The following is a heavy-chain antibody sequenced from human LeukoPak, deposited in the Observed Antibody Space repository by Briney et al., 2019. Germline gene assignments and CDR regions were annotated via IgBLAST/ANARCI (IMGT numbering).Heavy chain of an antibody. Sequence: ASVKVSCKASGYTFTSYYMHWVRQAPGQGLEWMGIINPSGGSTSYAQKFQGRVTMTRDMSTSTVYMELSSLRSEDTAVYYCARVITGTDDAFDIWGQETMVTVSS. CDR1: GYTFTSYY. D-gene: IGHD1/OR15-1a*01. CDR3: ARVITGTDDAFDI. V-gene: IGHV1-46*01. CDR2: INPSGGST. J-gene: IGHJ3*02.